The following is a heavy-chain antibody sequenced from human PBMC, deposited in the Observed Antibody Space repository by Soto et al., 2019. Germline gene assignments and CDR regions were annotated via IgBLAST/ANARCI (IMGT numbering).Heavy chain of an antibody. Sequence: QVQLVESGGGVVQPGRSLRLSCAASGFTFSSYGMHWVRQAPGKGLEWVAVISYDGSNKYSADSVKGRFTISRDNSNNTLYLQMNSLRADDTAVYYCAKELDSTSSRPVGYYYYYGMDVWGQGTTVTVSS. D-gene: IGHD6-13*01. CDR3: AKELDSTSSRPVGYYYYYGMDV. J-gene: IGHJ6*02. CDR2: ISYDGSNK. CDR1: GFTFSSYG. V-gene: IGHV3-30*18.